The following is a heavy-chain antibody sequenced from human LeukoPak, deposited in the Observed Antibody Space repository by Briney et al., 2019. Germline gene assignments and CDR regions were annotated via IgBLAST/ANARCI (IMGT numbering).Heavy chain of an antibody. J-gene: IGHJ4*02. CDR1: GFTVSDNY. CDR2: VYSGDNT. CDR3: ARDREPGTSASRFDY. V-gene: IGHV3-53*01. Sequence: GGSLRLSCAASGFTVSDNYMSWVRQAPGKGLEWVSVVYSGDNTYYADSVKGRFTISRDNSKNTLYLQMNSLRAEDTAVYYCARDREPGTSASRFDYWGQGTLVTVSS. D-gene: IGHD2-8*02.